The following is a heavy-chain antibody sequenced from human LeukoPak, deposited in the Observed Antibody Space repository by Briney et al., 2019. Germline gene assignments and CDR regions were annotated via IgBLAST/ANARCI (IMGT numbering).Heavy chain of an antibody. J-gene: IGHJ3*02. Sequence: PGGSLRLSCAASGFTFSSYEMNWVRQAPGKGLEWVSYISSSGSTIYYADSVKGRFTISRDNAKNSLYLQMNSLRAEDTAVYYCAKETVVVVAATPDAFDIRGQGTMVTVSS. CDR3: AKETVVVVAATPDAFDI. D-gene: IGHD2-15*01. CDR2: ISSSGSTI. CDR1: GFTFSSYE. V-gene: IGHV3-48*03.